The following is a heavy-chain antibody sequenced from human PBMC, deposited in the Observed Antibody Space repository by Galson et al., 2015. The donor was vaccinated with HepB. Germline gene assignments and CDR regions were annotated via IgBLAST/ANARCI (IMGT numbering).Heavy chain of an antibody. CDR2: IKEDGSEK. CDR1: GFTFSSYW. CDR3: ARTQQLVHFPLYGRAEYYYYGMDV. D-gene: IGHD6-13*01. J-gene: IGHJ6*02. V-gene: IGHV3-7*03. Sequence: SLRLSCAASGFTFSSYWMSWVRQAPGKGLEWVANIKEDGSEKYYVDSVKGRFTISRDNAKNSLYMQMNSLRAEDTAVYYCARTQQLVHFPLYGRAEYYYYGMDVWGQGTTVTVSS.